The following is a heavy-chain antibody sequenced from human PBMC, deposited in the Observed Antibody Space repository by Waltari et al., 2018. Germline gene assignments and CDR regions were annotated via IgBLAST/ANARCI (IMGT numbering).Heavy chain of an antibody. CDR1: GFRLCNYR. Sequence: EERLLESGGGLVQPGDALRLSCACSGFRLCNYRLHWFIQAPAKGLVGVERIGNDETSISYADSVKGRLTISRDNAKNTVYLQMKRLRVEDTAVYYCARLAPRTYRSPVPGRHYYYGMDVWGQGTTVTVSS. CDR2: IGNDETSI. CDR3: ARLAPRTYRSPVPGRHYYYGMDV. V-gene: IGHV3-74*01. J-gene: IGHJ6*02. D-gene: IGHD3-10*01.